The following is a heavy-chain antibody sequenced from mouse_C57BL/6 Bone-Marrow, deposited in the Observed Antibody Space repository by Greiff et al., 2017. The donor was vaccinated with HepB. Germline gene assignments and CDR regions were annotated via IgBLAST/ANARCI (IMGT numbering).Heavy chain of an antibody. J-gene: IGHJ3*01. V-gene: IGHV1-5*01. CDR2: IYPGDSDT. D-gene: IGHD1-1*01. Sequence: EVQLQQSGTVLARPGASVKMSCKTSGYTFTSYWMHWVKQRPGQGLEWIGAIYPGDSDTSYNQKFKGKAKLTAGTSASTAYMELSSLTNEDSAVYYWTRRGFDYGSSSWFAYWGQGTLVTVSA. CDR3: TRRGFDYGSSSWFAY. CDR1: GYTFTSYW.